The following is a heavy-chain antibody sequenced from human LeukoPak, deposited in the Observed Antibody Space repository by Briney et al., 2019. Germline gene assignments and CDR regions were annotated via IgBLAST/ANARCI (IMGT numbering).Heavy chain of an antibody. J-gene: IGHJ5*02. Sequence: SETLSLTCTVSGYSISSGTYYWSWIRQPAGKGLEWIGRIYSSGSTNYNPSLKSRVAISVDTSQNQFSLNLSSVTAADTAVYYCARGVDSSGYQYKGFDPWGQGTLVTVSS. CDR2: IYSSGST. V-gene: IGHV4-61*02. D-gene: IGHD3-22*01. CDR1: GYSISSGTYY. CDR3: ARGVDSSGYQYKGFDP.